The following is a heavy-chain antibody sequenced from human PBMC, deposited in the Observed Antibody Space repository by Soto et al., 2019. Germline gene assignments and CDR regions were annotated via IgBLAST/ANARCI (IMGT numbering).Heavy chain of an antibody. Sequence: ASVKVSCKASGYTFTSYDINWVRQATGQGLEWMGWMNPNSGNTGYAQKFQGRVTITADESTSTAYMELSSLRSEDTAVYYCAIFGVVITPYYYYYGMDVWGQGTTVTVSS. CDR3: AIFGVVITPYYYYYGMDV. CDR1: GYTFTSYD. J-gene: IGHJ6*02. CDR2: MNPNSGNT. V-gene: IGHV1-8*01. D-gene: IGHD3-3*01.